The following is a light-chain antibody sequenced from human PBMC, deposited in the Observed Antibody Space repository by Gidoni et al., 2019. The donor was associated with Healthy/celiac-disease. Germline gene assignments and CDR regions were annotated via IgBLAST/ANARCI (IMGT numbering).Light chain of an antibody. V-gene: IGLV6-57*02. CDR1: SGSIASNY. CDR2: EDN. J-gene: IGLJ2*01. Sequence: FMLTQPHSVSESPAKTVTISCTGSSGSIASNYVQWYQQRPGSAPTTVIYEDNQRPSGVPDRFSGSIDSSSNSASLTISGLKTEDEADYYCQSYDSSNHDVVFGGGTKLTVL. CDR3: QSYDSSNHDVV.